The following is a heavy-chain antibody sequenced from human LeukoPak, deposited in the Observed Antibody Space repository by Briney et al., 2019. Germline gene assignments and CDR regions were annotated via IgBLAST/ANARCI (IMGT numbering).Heavy chain of an antibody. CDR3: ARPAYCGGNCYYFPDY. CDR2: ISSSGTG. CDR1: GFTFSDYF. V-gene: IGHV3-11*04. J-gene: IGHJ4*02. Sequence: GGSLRLSCAASGFTFSDYFMSWIRQAPGKGLKRLSHISSSGTGYYTDSVKGRATISRDNAKNSLYLQMNSLRAEDTAVYYCARPAYCGGNCYYFPDYWGQGTLVTVSS. D-gene: IGHD2-21*02.